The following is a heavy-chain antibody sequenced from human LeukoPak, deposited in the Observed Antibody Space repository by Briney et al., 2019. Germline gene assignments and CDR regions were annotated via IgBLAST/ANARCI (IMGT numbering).Heavy chain of an antibody. CDR3: VKDHDISGFDY. Sequence: PGGSLRLSCAASGFTFSSYGMHWVRQAPGKGLEWVAFIRYDGRDKADSVKGRFTISRDNSKNTLHLQMNSLRAEDTAVYYCVKDHDISGFDYWGQGSLVIVSS. J-gene: IGHJ4*02. CDR1: GFTFSSYG. V-gene: IGHV3-30*02. D-gene: IGHD3-22*01. CDR2: IRYDGRDK.